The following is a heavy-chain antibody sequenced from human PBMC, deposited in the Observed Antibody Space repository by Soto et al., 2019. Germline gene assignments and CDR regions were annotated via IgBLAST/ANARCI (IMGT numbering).Heavy chain of an antibody. D-gene: IGHD1-7*01. V-gene: IGHV6-1*01. CDR1: GDSVSSNSAA. J-gene: IGHJ6*03. Sequence: QVQLQESGPGLVKPSQTLSLTCVISGDSVSSNSAAWNWIRQSPSRGLEWLGRTYYRTRWYYDYAVSVRCRITVNPDTSKNQFSLQLTSVTPEDTAVYYCAGTTSHYWYYMDVWGKGTTVTVSS. CDR2: TYYRTRWYY. CDR3: AGTTSHYWYYMDV.